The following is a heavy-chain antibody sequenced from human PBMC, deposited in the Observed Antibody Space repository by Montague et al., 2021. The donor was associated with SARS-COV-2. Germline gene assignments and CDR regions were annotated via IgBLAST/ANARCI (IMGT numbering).Heavy chain of an antibody. CDR3: ARRSFNTVFGVVIIPAYFDY. CDR2: IYYSGST. J-gene: IGHJ4*02. Sequence: SETLSLTRTVSGGSISSYYWSWIRQPPGKGLEWIGYIYYSGSTNYNPSLRSRVTISVDTSKNQFSLKLSSVTAADTAVYYCARRSFNTVFGVVIIPAYFDYWGQGTLVTVSS. V-gene: IGHV4-59*08. D-gene: IGHD3-3*01. CDR1: GGSISSYY.